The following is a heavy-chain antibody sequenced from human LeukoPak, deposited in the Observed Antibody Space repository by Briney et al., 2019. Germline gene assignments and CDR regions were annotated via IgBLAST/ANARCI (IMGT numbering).Heavy chain of an antibody. CDR1: GYTFSNYP. J-gene: IGHJ4*02. CDR2: ISYNGSNK. CDR3: AKDATGATLDY. Sequence: PGGSLRLSCAASGYTFSNYPIHWVRQAPGKGLEWVAVISYNGSNKYYADSVKGRFTIPRDNSKNTLYLQMNSLRAEDTAVYYCAKDATGATLDYWGQGTLVTVSS. D-gene: IGHD1-26*01. V-gene: IGHV3-30*18.